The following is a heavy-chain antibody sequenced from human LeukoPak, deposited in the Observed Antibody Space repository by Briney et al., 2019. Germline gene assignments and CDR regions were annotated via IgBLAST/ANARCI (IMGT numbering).Heavy chain of an antibody. V-gene: IGHV5-51*01. J-gene: IGHJ3*02. CDR3: ARKPGSAFDI. D-gene: IGHD2-15*01. CDR1: GYSFTDYW. CDR2: IYPGDSDT. Sequence: GESLKISCKGSGYSFTDYWIGWVRQMPGKGPEWMGIIYPGDSDTRYSPSFQGQVTISADKSVTTAYLQWSSLEASDTAMYYCARKPGSAFDIWGQGTMVTVSS.